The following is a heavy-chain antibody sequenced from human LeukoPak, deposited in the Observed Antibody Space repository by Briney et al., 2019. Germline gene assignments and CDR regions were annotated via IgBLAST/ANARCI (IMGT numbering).Heavy chain of an antibody. CDR3: ASGNSWGGYYFDY. J-gene: IGHJ4*02. CDR1: GGSISSSSYY. CDR2: IYYSGST. D-gene: IGHD4-23*01. Sequence: KPSETLSFTCTVSGGSISSSSYYWGWIRQPPGKGLEWIGSIYYSGSTYYNPSLKSRVTISVDTSKNQFSLKLSSVTAADTAVYYCASGNSWGGYYFDYWGQGTLVTVSS. V-gene: IGHV4-39*01.